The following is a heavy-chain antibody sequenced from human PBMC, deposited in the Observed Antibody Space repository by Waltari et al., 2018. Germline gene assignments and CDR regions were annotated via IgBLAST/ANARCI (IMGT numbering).Heavy chain of an antibody. V-gene: IGHV4-38-2*02. CDR1: GYSISSGYY. J-gene: IGHJ4*02. Sequence: QVQLQESGPGLVKPSETLSLTCAVSGYSISSGYYWGWIRQPPGKGLEWIGSIYHSGSTYYNPSLKSRVTISVDTSKNQFSLKLSSVTAADTAVYYCARDQYDYVWGSYLLDYWGQGTLVTVSS. CDR2: IYHSGST. CDR3: ARDQYDYVWGSYLLDY. D-gene: IGHD3-16*02.